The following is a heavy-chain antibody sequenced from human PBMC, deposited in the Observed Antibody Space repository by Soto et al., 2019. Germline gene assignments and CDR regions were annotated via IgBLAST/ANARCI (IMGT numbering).Heavy chain of an antibody. CDR3: AVGAGYRYGDT. V-gene: IGHV1-69*06. D-gene: IGHD5-18*01. CDR2: IVPIFGTP. CDR1: GGIFSSFA. J-gene: IGHJ5*02. Sequence: QVQLVQSGAEVKKPGSSVKVSCKASGGIFSSFAIVWVRQAPGQGLEWLGGIVPIFGTPNYAQKFQGRVRITADTPTTTAYMELSGLRSEDTATYGCAVGAGYRYGDTWGQGTVITVSS.